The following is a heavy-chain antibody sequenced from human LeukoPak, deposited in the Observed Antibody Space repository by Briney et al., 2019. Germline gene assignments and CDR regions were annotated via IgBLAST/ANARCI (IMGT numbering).Heavy chain of an antibody. CDR1: GYSISSGYY. V-gene: IGHV4-38-2*02. Sequence: PSETLSLTCTVSGYSISSGYYWGWIRQPPGKGLEWIGSIYYSGSTYYNPSLKSRVTISVDTSKNQFSLKLSSVTAADTAVYYCARVVGYSSSWYFFDYWGQGTLVTVSS. J-gene: IGHJ4*02. CDR2: IYYSGST. CDR3: ARVVGYSSSWYFFDY. D-gene: IGHD6-13*01.